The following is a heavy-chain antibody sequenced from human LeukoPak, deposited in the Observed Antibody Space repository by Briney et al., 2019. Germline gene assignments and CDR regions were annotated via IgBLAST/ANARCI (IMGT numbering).Heavy chain of an antibody. CDR2: ISASGGGT. Sequence: GGSLRLSCAASGFTFSSYAMSWVRQAPGKGLEWVSAISASGGGTYYADSVKGRFTISRDNSKNTLYLQMNSLRAEDTAVYYCARDFSGDYYFDYWGQGTLVTVSS. D-gene: IGHD7-27*01. CDR1: GFTFSSYA. J-gene: IGHJ4*02. V-gene: IGHV3-23*01. CDR3: ARDFSGDYYFDY.